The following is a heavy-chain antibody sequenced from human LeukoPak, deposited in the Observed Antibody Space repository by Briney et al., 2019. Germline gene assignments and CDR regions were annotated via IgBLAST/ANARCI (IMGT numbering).Heavy chain of an antibody. Sequence: GGSLRLSCAASGFTFSSYSMSWVRQAPGKGLEWVSYISSSSSTIYYADSVRGRFTISRDNAKNSLYLQMNSLRDEDTAVYYCAGGYYDSRTFDIWGQGTMVTVSS. V-gene: IGHV3-48*02. J-gene: IGHJ3*02. D-gene: IGHD3-22*01. CDR1: GFTFSSYS. CDR2: ISSSSSTI. CDR3: AGGYYDSRTFDI.